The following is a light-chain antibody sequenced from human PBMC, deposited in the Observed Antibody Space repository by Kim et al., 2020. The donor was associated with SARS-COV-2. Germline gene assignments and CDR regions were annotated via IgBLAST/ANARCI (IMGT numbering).Light chain of an antibody. Sequence: EIVMTQSPATLSVSPGERATLSCRASQSVSSNLAWYQQKPGQATRLVIYDASTRATGIPARFSGSGSGTEFTLTISSLQSEDFAVYYCQQYNNWPPLTFGGGTKVDIK. CDR1: QSVSSN. CDR3: QQYNNWPPLT. V-gene: IGKV3-15*01. CDR2: DAS. J-gene: IGKJ4*01.